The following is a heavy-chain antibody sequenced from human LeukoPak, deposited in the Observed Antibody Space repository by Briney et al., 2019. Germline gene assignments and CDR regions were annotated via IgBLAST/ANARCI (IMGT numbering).Heavy chain of an antibody. CDR2: IIPIFGTA. CDR3: ARGAEYYGSGSYPSGQFDY. J-gene: IGHJ4*02. V-gene: IGHV1-69*05. CDR1: GGTFSSYA. D-gene: IGHD3-10*01. Sequence: SVKASCKASGGTFSSYAISWVRQAPGQGLEWMGGIIPIFGTANYAQKFQGRVTITTDESTSTAYMELSSLRSEDTAVYYCARGAEYYGSGSYPSGQFDYWGQGTLVTVSS.